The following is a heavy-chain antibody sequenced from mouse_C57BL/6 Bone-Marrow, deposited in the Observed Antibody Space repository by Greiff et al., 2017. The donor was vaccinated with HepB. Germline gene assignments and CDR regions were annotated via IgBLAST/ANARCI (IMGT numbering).Heavy chain of an antibody. CDR1: GYSITSGYY. CDR2: ISYDGSN. J-gene: IGHJ3*01. Sequence: VQLQQSGPGLVKPSQSLSLTCSVTGYSITSGYYWNWIRQFPGNKLEWMGYISYDGSNNYNPSLKNRISITRDTSKNQFFLKLNSVTTEDTATYYCARVPLYWGQGTLVTVSA. CDR3: ARVPLY. V-gene: IGHV3-6*01.